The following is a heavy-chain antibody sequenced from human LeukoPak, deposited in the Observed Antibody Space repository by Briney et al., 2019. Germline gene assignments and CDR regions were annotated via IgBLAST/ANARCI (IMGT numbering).Heavy chain of an antibody. J-gene: IGHJ6*02. CDR3: ARDITGDYGGGYGMDV. CDR1: GYTFTSYG. D-gene: IGHD4-23*01. CDR2: ISAYNGNT. Sequence: EASVKASCKASGYTFTSYGISWVRQAPGQGLEWMGWISAYNGNTNYAQKLQGRVTMTTDTSTSTAYMELRSLRSDDTAVYYCARDITGDYGGGYGMDVWGQGTTVTVSS. V-gene: IGHV1-18*01.